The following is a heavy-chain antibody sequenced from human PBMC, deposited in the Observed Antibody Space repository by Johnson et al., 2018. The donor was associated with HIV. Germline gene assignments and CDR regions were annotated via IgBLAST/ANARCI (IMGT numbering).Heavy chain of an antibody. CDR3: AKGEAQEGWIQIRLYAFDF. V-gene: IGHV3-30*02. CDR2: IRYAGGYK. CDR1: GFTFSDYG. D-gene: IGHD5-18*01. J-gene: IGHJ3*01. Sequence: QVQLVESGGGVVQPGGSLRLSCAASGFTFSDYGMHWVRQAPGKGLEWVAFIRYAGGYKYYADSVKGRITISRDSSKNTLYLQINSLRTEDSAVYYCAKGEAQEGWIQIRLYAFDFWGQGTLVTVSS.